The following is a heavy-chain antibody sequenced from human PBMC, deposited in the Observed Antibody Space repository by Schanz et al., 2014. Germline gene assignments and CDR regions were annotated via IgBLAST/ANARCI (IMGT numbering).Heavy chain of an antibody. J-gene: IGHJ6*02. CDR1: GFTVSSNY. V-gene: IGHV3-66*01. Sequence: EVQVVESGGGLVQPGGSLRLSCAASGFTVSSNYMSWVRQAPGKGLEWVSTIASGGSHTFYADSVTGRFTISGDNSKNTLFLQMNSLRAEDSAVYYCARGLIVGDGQHFYFSYGLDVWGQGTTVTVSS. D-gene: IGHD1-26*01. CDR3: ARGLIVGDGQHFYFSYGLDV. CDR2: IASGGSHT.